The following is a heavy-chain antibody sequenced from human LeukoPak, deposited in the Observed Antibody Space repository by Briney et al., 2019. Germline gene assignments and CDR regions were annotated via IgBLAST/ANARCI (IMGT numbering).Heavy chain of an antibody. Sequence: GGSLRLSCAASGFTVSSKYTSWVRQAPGKGLEWVSVIYSGGTTYYADSVRGRFTISRDNSKNTLYLQMNSLRAEDTAVYYCARDSTIGKFDYWGQGTLVTVSS. CDR1: GFTVSSKY. CDR3: ARDSTIGKFDY. V-gene: IGHV3-53*01. D-gene: IGHD3-9*01. CDR2: IYSGGTT. J-gene: IGHJ4*02.